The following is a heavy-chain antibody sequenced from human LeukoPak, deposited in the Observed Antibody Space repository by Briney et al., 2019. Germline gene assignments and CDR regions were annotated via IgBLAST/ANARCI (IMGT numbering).Heavy chain of an antibody. V-gene: IGHV4-59*01. D-gene: IGHD5-12*01. CDR3: ARERGDSYSGYDYHYYYYMDV. CDR2: IYYSGST. CDR1: GGSISSYY. Sequence: SETLSLTCTVSGGSISSYYWSWIRQPPGKGLEWIGYIYYSGSTNYNPSLKSRVTISVDTSKNQFSLKLSSVTAADTAVYYCARERGDSYSGYDYHYYYYMDVWGKGTTVTVSS. J-gene: IGHJ6*03.